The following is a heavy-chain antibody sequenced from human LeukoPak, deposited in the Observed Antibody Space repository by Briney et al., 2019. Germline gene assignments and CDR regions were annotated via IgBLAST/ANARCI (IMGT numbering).Heavy chain of an antibody. CDR2: TYHSGNT. V-gene: IGHV4-38-2*02. Sequence: SETLSLTCTVSGYSISTSYYWGWIRQPPGKGLEWIGSTYHSGNTYYNPSLKSRVTISVDTSKNQFSLKLNSVTAADTAVYYCARAGYGDSDFDYWGQGTLVTVSS. CDR1: GYSISTSYY. D-gene: IGHD4-17*01. CDR3: ARAGYGDSDFDY. J-gene: IGHJ4*02.